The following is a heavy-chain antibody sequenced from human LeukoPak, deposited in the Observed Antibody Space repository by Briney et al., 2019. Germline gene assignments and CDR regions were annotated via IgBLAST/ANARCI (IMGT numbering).Heavy chain of an antibody. CDR3: ARVPLSTRSSGWAGTFDP. D-gene: IGHD6-19*01. CDR1: GFTFSNYW. CDR2: INSDGSTT. J-gene: IGHJ5*02. V-gene: IGHV3-74*01. Sequence: GGSLRLSCAASGFTFSNYWMHWVRQAPGEALMWVSRINSDGSTTSYADSVKGRFTISRDNAKNTLYLQMNSLRAEDTAVYYCARVPLSTRSSGWAGTFDPWGQGTLVTVSS.